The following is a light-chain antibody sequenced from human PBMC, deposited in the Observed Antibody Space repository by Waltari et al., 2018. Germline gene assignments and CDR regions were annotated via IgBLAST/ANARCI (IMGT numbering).Light chain of an antibody. Sequence: DIQMTQSPSSLSASVGDRVSITCLASQDIRNSVAWYQQRPGKAPKLLLYDACSLEIGVASRFSGSGSGTEYTLTISSLQPEDFATYHCLQYYRTPLYTFDQGTKL. CDR1: QDIRNS. CDR3: LQYYRTPLYT. CDR2: DAC. J-gene: IGKJ2*01. V-gene: IGKV1-NL1*01.